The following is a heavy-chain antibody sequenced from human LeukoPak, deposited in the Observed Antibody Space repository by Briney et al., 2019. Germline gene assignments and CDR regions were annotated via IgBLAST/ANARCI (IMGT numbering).Heavy chain of an antibody. CDR2: IYYSGST. CDR3: ASLFYSSRDPYYYYYMDV. J-gene: IGHJ6*03. Sequence: SETLSLTCTVSDGSISSYYWSWIRQPPGKGLEWIGYIYYSGSTNYNPSLKSRVTISVDTSKNQFSLKLSSVTAADTAVYYCASLFYSSRDPYYYYYMDVWGKGTTVTVSS. D-gene: IGHD4-11*01. CDR1: DGSISSYY. V-gene: IGHV4-59*01.